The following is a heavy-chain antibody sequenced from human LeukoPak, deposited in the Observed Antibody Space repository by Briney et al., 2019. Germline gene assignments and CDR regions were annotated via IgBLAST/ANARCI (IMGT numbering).Heavy chain of an antibody. J-gene: IGHJ5*02. CDR1: GGSISSYY. D-gene: IGHD6-19*01. CDR2: TYTSGST. V-gene: IGHV4-4*07. CDR3: ARDQIPGIAVAGTGGVWFDP. Sequence: SETLSLTCTVSGGSISSYYWSWIRQPAGKGLEWIGRTYTSGSTNYNPSLKSRVTMSVDTSKNQFSLKLSSVTAADTAVYYCARDQIPGIAVAGTGGVWFDPWGQGTLVTVSS.